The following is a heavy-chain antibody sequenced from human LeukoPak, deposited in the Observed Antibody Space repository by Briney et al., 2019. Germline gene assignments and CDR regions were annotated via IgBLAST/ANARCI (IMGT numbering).Heavy chain of an antibody. CDR3: AKTIAVPGRVFDY. CDR1: GFTFSSYG. Sequence: GGSLRLSCAASGFTFSSYGMHWVRQAPGKGLEWVAFIRYDGSNKYYADSVKGRFTISRDNSKNTLYLQMNGLRAEDTAVYYCAKTIAVPGRVFDYWGQGTPVTVSS. J-gene: IGHJ4*02. CDR2: IRYDGSNK. D-gene: IGHD6-19*01. V-gene: IGHV3-30*02.